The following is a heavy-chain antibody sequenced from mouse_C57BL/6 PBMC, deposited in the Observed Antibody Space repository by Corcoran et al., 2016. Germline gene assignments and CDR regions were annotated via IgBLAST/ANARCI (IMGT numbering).Heavy chain of an antibody. V-gene: IGHV9-3*01. CDR1: VYTFTTYG. CDR2: INTYSGVP. D-gene: IGHD2-1*01. CDR3: ARGIYYGNPYYAMDY. J-gene: IGHJ4*01. Sequence: QIQLVQSGPELKKPGETVKISCKASVYTFTTYGMRWVKQAAGKGLMGMGWINTYSGVPTYADDFKGRFAFSLETSASTAYLQINNLKNEDTATYFCARGIYYGNPYYAMDYWGQGTSVTVSS.